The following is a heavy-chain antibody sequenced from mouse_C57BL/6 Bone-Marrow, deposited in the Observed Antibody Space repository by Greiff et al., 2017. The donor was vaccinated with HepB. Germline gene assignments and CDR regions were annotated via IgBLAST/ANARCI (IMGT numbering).Heavy chain of an antibody. D-gene: IGHD2-3*01. V-gene: IGHV5-9*01. Sequence: EVQLVESGGGLVKPGGSLKLSCAASGFTFSSYTMSWVRQTPEKRLEWVATISGGGVNTYYPDSVKGRFTISRDNAKNTLYLQMSSLRSEDTALYYCASSDGYYDAMDYWGQGTSVTVSS. J-gene: IGHJ4*01. CDR1: GFTFSSYT. CDR3: ASSDGYYDAMDY. CDR2: ISGGGVNT.